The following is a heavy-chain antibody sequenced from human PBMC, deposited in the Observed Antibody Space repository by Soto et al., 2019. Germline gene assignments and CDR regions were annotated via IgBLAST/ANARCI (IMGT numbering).Heavy chain of an antibody. D-gene: IGHD3-3*01. J-gene: IGHJ6*02. CDR1: GFTFSSYG. Sequence: GGSLRLFCAASGFTFSSYGMHWVRQAPGKGLEWVAVIWYDGSNKYYADSVKGRFTISRDNSKNTLYLQMNSLRAEDTAVYYCARAHYDFWSGYPGGYYYYGMDVWGQGTTVTVS. CDR3: ARAHYDFWSGYPGGYYYYGMDV. CDR2: IWYDGSNK. V-gene: IGHV3-33*01.